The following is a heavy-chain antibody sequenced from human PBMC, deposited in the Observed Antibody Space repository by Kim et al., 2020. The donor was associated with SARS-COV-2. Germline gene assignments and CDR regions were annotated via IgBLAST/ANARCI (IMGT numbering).Heavy chain of an antibody. V-gene: IGHV3-23*01. CDR1: GFTFSDYA. J-gene: IGHJ4*02. CDR3: AKDISGGEGDYFDY. Sequence: GGSLRLSCVASGFTFSDYAMSWVRQAPGKGLEWVAGIRGSGSNTYYADSVKGRFTVSRDNSKNTLYLQVNSLRDDDTALYYCAKDISGGEGDYFDYWGQGTLVTVS. D-gene: IGHD6-19*01. CDR2: IRGSGSNT.